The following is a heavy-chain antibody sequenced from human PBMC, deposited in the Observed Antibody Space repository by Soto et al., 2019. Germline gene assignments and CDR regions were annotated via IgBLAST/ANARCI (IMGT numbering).Heavy chain of an antibody. V-gene: IGHV3-23*01. CDR2: ISGSGGST. D-gene: IGHD2-15*01. CDR3: AKSISRRGYCSGGSCPKVGAFDI. CDR1: GFTFSSYA. Sequence: PGGSLRLSCAASGFTFSSYAMSWVRQAPGKGLEWVSAISGSGGSTYYADSVKGRFTISRDNSKNTLYLQMNNLRAEDTAVYYCAKSISRRGYCSGGSCPKVGAFDIWGQGTMVTVSS. J-gene: IGHJ3*02.